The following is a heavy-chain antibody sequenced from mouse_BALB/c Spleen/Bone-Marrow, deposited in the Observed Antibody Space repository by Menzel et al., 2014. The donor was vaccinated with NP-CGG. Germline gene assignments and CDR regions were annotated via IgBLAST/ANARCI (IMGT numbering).Heavy chain of an antibody. J-gene: IGHJ3*01. V-gene: IGHV1-18*01. Sequence: VQLQQSGPELVKPGASVKISCKTSGYTFTEYTIHWVKQSHGKSLEWIGGINPKNGGTTYKQKFKGKATLTVDKSSSTAYMELRSLTSEDSAVYYCARDWYYYGISSAWFAHWGQGTLVTVSA. CDR1: GYTFTEYT. CDR3: ARDWYYYGISSAWFAH. CDR2: INPKNGGT. D-gene: IGHD2-1*01.